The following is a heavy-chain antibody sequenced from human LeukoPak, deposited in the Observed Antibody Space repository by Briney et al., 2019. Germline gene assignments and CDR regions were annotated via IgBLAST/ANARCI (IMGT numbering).Heavy chain of an antibody. CDR2: IIPIFGTA. V-gene: IGHV1-69*13. J-gene: IGHJ4*02. CDR1: GGTFSSYA. D-gene: IGHD2-2*01. Sequence: SVKVSCKASGGTFSSYAISWVRQAPGQGLEWMGGIIPIFGTANYAQKFQGRVTITADESTSTAYMELSSLRSEDTAVYYCARVSKGTMAATAQLDYWGQGTLVTVSS. CDR3: ARVSKGTMAATAQLDY.